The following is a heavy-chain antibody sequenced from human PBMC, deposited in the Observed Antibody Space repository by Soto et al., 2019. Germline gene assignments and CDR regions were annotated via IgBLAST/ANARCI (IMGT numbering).Heavy chain of an antibody. D-gene: IGHD4-17*01. CDR3: ARGASDEGGDYGYFQH. J-gene: IGHJ1*01. CDR1: GGSISSSSYY. Sequence: QLQLQESGPGLVKPSETLSLTCTVSGGSISSSSYYWGWIRQPPGKGLEWIGSIYYSGSTYYNPSLKSRVTISVDTSKNQFSLKLSSVTAADTAVYYCARGASDEGGDYGYFQHWGQGTLVTVSS. V-gene: IGHV4-39*01. CDR2: IYYSGST.